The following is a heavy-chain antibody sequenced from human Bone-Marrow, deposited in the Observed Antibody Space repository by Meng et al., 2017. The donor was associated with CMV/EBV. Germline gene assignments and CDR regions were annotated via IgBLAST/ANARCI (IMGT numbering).Heavy chain of an antibody. CDR1: GYTFTSYD. J-gene: IGHJ6*02. CDR2: ISTLNGST. Sequence: ASVKVSCKASGYTFTSYDINWVRQATGQGLEWMGWISTLNGSTNLAQRFQGRVTMTTDTPTSTAYMELRSLRSDDTAVYYCARDGPYSGSYGGIGYFYYGMDVWGQGTTVTVSS. CDR3: ARDGPYSGSYGGIGYFYYGMDV. V-gene: IGHV1-18*01. D-gene: IGHD1-26*01.